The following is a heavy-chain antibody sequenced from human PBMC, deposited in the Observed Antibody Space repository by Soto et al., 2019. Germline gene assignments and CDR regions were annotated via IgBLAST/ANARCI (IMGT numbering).Heavy chain of an antibody. V-gene: IGHV4-34*01. J-gene: IGHJ4*02. CDR1: GGSFSGYY. CDR3: AKLYYYDSN. Sequence: SENLSLTCAVYGGSFSGYYWSWIRQPPGKGLEWIGEINHSGSTNYNPSLKSRVTISVDTSKNQFSLKLSSVTAADTAVYYCAKLYYYDSNWGQGTLVPVSS. D-gene: IGHD3-22*01. CDR2: INHSGST.